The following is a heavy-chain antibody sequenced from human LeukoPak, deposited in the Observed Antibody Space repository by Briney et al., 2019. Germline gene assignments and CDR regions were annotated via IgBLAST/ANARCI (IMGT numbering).Heavy chain of an antibody. CDR3: ARHYLYDTSGDGTYYFDY. V-gene: IGHV4-34*01. CDR1: GGSFSGYY. Sequence: SETLSLTXAVYGGSFSGYYWSWIRQPPGKGLEWIGEINHSGSTNYNPSLKSRVTISVDTSKNQFSLKLSSVTAADTAVYYCARHYLYDTSGDGTYYFDYWGQGSLVTVSS. CDR2: INHSGST. J-gene: IGHJ4*02. D-gene: IGHD3-22*01.